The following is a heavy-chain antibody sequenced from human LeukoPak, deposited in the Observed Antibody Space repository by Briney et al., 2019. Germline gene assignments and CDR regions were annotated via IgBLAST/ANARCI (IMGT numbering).Heavy chain of an antibody. CDR1: GSTFSSYW. V-gene: IGHV3-74*01. CDR3: ARGRPHGNDY. J-gene: IGHJ4*02. D-gene: IGHD4-23*01. Sequence: GGSLRLSCAASGSTFSSYWMHWVRQVPGKGLVWVSRIASDGNNRDHADSVKGRFTISRDNAKNTLYLQMNSLRVEDTAVYYCARGRPHGNDYWGQGTLVTVSS. CDR2: IASDGNNR.